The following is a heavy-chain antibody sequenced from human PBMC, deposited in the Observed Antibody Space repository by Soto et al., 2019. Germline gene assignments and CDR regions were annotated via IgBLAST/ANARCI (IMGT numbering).Heavy chain of an antibody. CDR2: IYYSGST. CDR1: GGSVSSGSYY. CDR3: ARSSRGRATPDY. D-gene: IGHD1-1*01. J-gene: IGHJ4*02. Sequence: SETLSLTCTVSGGSVSSGSYYWSWIRQPPGKGLEWIGYIYYSGSTNYNPSLKSRVTISVDTSKNQFSLKLSSVTAADTAVYYCARSSRGRATPDYWGQGTLVTVSS. V-gene: IGHV4-61*01.